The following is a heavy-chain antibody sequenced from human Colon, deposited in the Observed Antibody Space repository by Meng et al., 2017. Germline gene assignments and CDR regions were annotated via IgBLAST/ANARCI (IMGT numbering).Heavy chain of an antibody. D-gene: IGHD1/OR15-1a*01. J-gene: IGHJ5*02. CDR1: GGSISSSTYY. Sequence: QLQLQESGPGLVKPSETLSLTCTVSGGSISSSTYYWGWIRQPPGKGLEWVGGIGHSGFTYYTPSLESRVTVSVDTSRSQFSLELTSVTAADTAVYYCVRSRAWVRTGFDPWGQGTLVTVSS. CDR3: VRSRAWVRTGFDP. CDR2: IGHSGFT. V-gene: IGHV4-39*01.